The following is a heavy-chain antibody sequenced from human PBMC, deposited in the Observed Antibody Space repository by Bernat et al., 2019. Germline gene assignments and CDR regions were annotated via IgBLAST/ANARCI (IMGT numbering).Heavy chain of an antibody. CDR2: IFYSGST. CDR3: TRTAREATVTTEGVYYYYGMDV. J-gene: IGHJ6*02. Sequence: QVQLQESGPGLVKSSQTLSLTCTVSGGSISSGGYYWSWIRQRPGKGLEWIGYIFYSGSTYYSPSLKSRVTISIDTSKNQFSLKLTSVTAADTAVYYCTRTAREATVTTEGVYYYYGMDVWGQGTTVTVYS. V-gene: IGHV4-31*03. CDR1: GGSISSGGYY. D-gene: IGHD4-17*01.